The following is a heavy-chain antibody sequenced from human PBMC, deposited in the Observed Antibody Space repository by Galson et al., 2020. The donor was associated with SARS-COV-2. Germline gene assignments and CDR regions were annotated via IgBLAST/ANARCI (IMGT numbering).Heavy chain of an antibody. Sequence: SVKVSCKASGGTFSSYAISWVRQAPGQGLEWMGGIIPIFGTANYAQKFQGRVTITADESTSTAYMELSSLRSEDTAVYYCASGLWSSWSAYYYYYMDVWGKGTTVTVSS. D-gene: IGHD6-13*01. V-gene: IGHV1-69*13. CDR1: GGTFSSYA. CDR2: IIPIFGTA. CDR3: ASGLWSSWSAYYYYYMDV. J-gene: IGHJ6*03.